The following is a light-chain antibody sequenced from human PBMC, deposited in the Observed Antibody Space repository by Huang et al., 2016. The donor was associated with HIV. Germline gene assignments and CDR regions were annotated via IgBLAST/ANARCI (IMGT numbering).Light chain of an antibody. J-gene: IGKJ2*01. Sequence: IVMTQSPATLSVSPGERVTLSCRASRSVGNNLAWYQQKVGQPPRLLIYGASTRATGIAPRFSGSGSGTDFTLTISSLQSEDFAVYYCQQYNDWPPWYTFGQGTKLEIK. CDR3: QQYNDWPPWYT. V-gene: IGKV3-15*01. CDR2: GAS. CDR1: RSVGNN.